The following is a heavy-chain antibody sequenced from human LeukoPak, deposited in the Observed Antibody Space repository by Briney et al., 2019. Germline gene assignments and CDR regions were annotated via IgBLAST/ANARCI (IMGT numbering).Heavy chain of an antibody. CDR3: ARVVPLGAFDI. V-gene: IGHV4-39*01. Sequence: PSETLSLTCTVSGGSISSSSYYWGWIRQPPGKGLEWIGSIYYSGSTYYNPSLKSRVTISVDTSKNQFSLKLSSVTAADTAVYYCARVVPLGAFDIWGQGTMVTVSS. J-gene: IGHJ3*02. CDR1: GGSISSSSYY. CDR2: IYYSGST.